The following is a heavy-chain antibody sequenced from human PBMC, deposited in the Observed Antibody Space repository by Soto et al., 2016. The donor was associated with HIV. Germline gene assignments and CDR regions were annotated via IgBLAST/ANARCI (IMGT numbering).Heavy chain of an antibody. CDR1: GFTFSSYS. CDR3: AKGPPPLLYRSSLRRIDH. D-gene: IGHD6-6*01. CDR2: ISYSGGNT. Sequence: DVQLLESGGGLGQPGGSLRISCAVSGFTFSSYSMSWVRQAPGKGLEWVSAISYSGGNTYYADSVKGRFTISRGNSKNTLFLQMNSLRDEDTAVYYCAKGPPPLLYRSSLRRIDHWGQGTLVTVSS. J-gene: IGHJ4*02. V-gene: IGHV3-23*01.